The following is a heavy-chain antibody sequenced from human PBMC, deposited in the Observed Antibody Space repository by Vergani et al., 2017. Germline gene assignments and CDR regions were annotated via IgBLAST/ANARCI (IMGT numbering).Heavy chain of an antibody. D-gene: IGHD5-12*01. CDR2: IYYSERT. J-gene: IGHJ6*03. Sequence: QVQLQESGPGLVKPSETLSLTCTVSGGSISSYYWSWIRQPPGKGLEWIGYIYYSERTNYNPSLKSRGTISVDTSKNQFSLKRSSVTAADTAVYYFARGQGGYDAGGDYYYYMDVWGKG. CDR1: GGSISSYY. CDR3: ARGQGGYDAGGDYYYYMDV. V-gene: IGHV4-59*01.